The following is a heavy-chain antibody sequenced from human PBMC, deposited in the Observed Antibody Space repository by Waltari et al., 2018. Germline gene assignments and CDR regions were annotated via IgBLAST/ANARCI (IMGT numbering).Heavy chain of an antibody. Sequence: QLQLQESGPGLVKPSGTLSLTCTVSGESMSISYWWNWVRQPPGKGLEWVGQIHRSGRTNYNPSLESRVTVSLDTSNNQFSLKVTSATAADTAIYYCARDRGRGLYLDSWGQGTLVTVSP. CDR3: ARDRGRGLYLDS. CDR2: IHRSGRT. D-gene: IGHD2-15*01. J-gene: IGHJ4*02. V-gene: IGHV4-4*02. CDR1: GESMSISYW.